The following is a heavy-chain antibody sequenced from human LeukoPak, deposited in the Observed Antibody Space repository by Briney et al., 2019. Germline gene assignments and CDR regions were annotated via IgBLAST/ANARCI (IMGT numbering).Heavy chain of an antibody. CDR1: GGSISSGSYY. CDR2: IYTSGST. Sequence: SETLSLTCTVSGGSISSGSYYWSWIRQPAGKGLEWIGRIYTSGSTNYNPSLKSRVTISVDTSKNQFSLKLSSVTAADTAVYYCARGKGYNWNDWDYWGQGTLVTVSS. D-gene: IGHD1-1*01. V-gene: IGHV4-61*02. J-gene: IGHJ4*02. CDR3: ARGKGYNWNDWDY.